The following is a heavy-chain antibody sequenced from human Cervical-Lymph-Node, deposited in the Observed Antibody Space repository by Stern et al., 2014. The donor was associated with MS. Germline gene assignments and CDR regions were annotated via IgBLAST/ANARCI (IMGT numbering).Heavy chain of an antibody. Sequence: EVQLVQSGAEVKKPGESLKISCKGSGYSFTNYWIAWVRQMPGEGLEWMGVIFPGDSGTRYSPSFQGQVTISADKSISTAYLQWSSLKASDTAIYYCARREPYSSDMESGALDIWGQGTMVTVSS. V-gene: IGHV5-51*01. J-gene: IGHJ3*02. CDR3: ARREPYSSDMESGALDI. D-gene: IGHD6-25*01. CDR1: GYSFTNYW. CDR2: IFPGDSGT.